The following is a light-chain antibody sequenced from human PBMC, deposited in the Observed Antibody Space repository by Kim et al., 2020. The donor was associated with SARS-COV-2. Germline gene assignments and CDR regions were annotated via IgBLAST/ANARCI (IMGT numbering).Light chain of an antibody. J-gene: IGKJ5*01. Sequence: ANQLTQSPSSLSASVGDRVTITCRASQDVTTALAWYQQKAGKPPKLLIYDVSSLERGAPSRFSGSGSGTDFTLTISSLQPEDVATDYCQQFKNYPITFGQGTRPEI. CDR2: DVS. CDR3: QQFKNYPIT. V-gene: IGKV1D-13*01. CDR1: QDVTTA.